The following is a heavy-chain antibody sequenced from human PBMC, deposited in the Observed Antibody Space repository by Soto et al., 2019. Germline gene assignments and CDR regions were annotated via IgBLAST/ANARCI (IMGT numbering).Heavy chain of an antibody. CDR1: GGSISRGGYS. Sequence: SETLSLTCAVSGGSISRGGYSWGWIRQPPGKGLEWIGSIYYSGSTYYNPSLKSRVTISVDTSKNQFSLKLSSVTAADTAVYYCARHSAAPYYFDYWGQGTLVTVSS. CDR2: IYYSGST. J-gene: IGHJ4*02. CDR3: ARHSAAPYYFDY. V-gene: IGHV4-39*01. D-gene: IGHD2-2*01.